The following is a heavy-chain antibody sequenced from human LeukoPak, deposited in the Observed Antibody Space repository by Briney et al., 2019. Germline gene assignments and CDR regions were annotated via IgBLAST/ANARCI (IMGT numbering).Heavy chain of an antibody. CDR2: INPNSGGT. CDR1: GYTFTGYY. D-gene: IGHD1-1*01. CDR3: ARGRKNAARYYYYYYYMDV. J-gene: IGHJ6*03. Sequence: SVKVSCKASGYTFTGYYMHWVRQAPGQGLEWMGRINPNSGGTNYAQKFQGRVTMTRDTSISTAYMELSRLRSDDTAVYYCARGRKNAARYYYYYYYMDVWGKGTTVTVSS. V-gene: IGHV1-2*06.